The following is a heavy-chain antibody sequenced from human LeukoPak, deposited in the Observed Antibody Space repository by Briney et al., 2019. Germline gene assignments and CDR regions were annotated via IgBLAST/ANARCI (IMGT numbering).Heavy chain of an antibody. D-gene: IGHD5-18*01. CDR3: ARRGGGYSYGLGY. CDR1: GGSISSSSYY. J-gene: IGHJ4*02. V-gene: IGHV4-39*01. CDR2: IYYSGST. Sequence: SETLSLTCTVSGGSISSSSYYWGWIRQPPGKGLEWIGSIYYSGSTYYNPSLKSRVTISVDTSKNQFSLKLSSVTAADTAVYYCARRGGGYSYGLGYWGQGTLVTVSS.